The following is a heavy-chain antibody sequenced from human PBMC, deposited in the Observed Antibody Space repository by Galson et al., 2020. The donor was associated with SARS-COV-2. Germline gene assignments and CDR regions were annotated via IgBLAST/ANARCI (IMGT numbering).Heavy chain of an antibody. Sequence: GGSLRLSCAASGFTFSSYGMHWVRQAPGKGLEWVAVIWYDGSNKYYADSVKGRFTISRDNSKNTLYLQMNSLRAEDTAVYYCAKDGTVLMVYAIGSGGWYMDVWGKVTTVTVSS. J-gene: IGHJ6*03. CDR3: AKDGTVLMVYAIGSGGWYMDV. V-gene: IGHV3-33*06. CDR1: GFTFSSYG. CDR2: IWYDGSNK. D-gene: IGHD2-8*01.